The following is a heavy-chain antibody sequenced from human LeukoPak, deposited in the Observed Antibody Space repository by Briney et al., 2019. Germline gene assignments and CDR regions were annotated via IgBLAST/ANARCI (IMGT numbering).Heavy chain of an antibody. D-gene: IGHD3-16*01. CDR1: GYTFTSYY. CDR3: ARGGLTDPWWYFDL. V-gene: IGHV1-46*01. J-gene: IGHJ2*01. CDR2: INPSGGST. Sequence: ASVKVSCKASGYTFTSYYMHWVRQAPGQGLEWMGIINPSGGSTSYAQKYQGRVTRTRDMSPSTVDMHLSSLRSEDTAVYFCARGGLTDPWWYFDLWGRGTLVTVSS.